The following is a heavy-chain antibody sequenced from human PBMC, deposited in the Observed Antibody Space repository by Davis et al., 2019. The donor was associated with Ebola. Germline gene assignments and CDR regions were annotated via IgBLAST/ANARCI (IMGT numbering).Heavy chain of an antibody. J-gene: IGHJ4*02. CDR2: IYYSGST. Sequence: PSETLSLTCTVSGGSISSYYWSWIRQPPGKGLEWIGYIYYSGSTNYNPSLKSRVTISVDTSKNQFSLKLSSVTAADTAVYYCARHGFTASITIFDYWGQGTLVTVSS. D-gene: IGHD3-3*01. V-gene: IGHV4-59*08. CDR3: ARHGFTASITIFDY. CDR1: GGSISSYY.